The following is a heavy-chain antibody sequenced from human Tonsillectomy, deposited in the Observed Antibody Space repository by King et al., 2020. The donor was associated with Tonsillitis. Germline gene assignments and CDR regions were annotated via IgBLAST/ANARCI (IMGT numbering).Heavy chain of an antibody. V-gene: IGHV3-9*01. CDR3: LRGQGPIKGYFYY. CDR1: GFTFDDYS. J-gene: IGHJ4*02. CDR2: VSWNTGSI. Sequence: VQLVESGGGLVQPGRSLRLSCAASGFTFDDYSMHWVRQAPGKGLEWVSGVSWNTGSIGYSDSVKGRFTLSRDNAKNSPYLQMNSLRVEDTAFYCCLRGQGPIKGYFYYRGQGNLVTGPS.